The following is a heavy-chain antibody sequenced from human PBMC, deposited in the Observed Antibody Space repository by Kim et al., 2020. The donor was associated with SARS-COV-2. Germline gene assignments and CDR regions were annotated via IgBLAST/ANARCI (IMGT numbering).Heavy chain of an antibody. V-gene: IGHV1-8*01. J-gene: IGHJ4*02. CDR1: GYTFTSYD. CDR2: MNPNSGNT. Sequence: ASEKVSCKASGYTFTSYDINWVRQATGQGLEWMGWMNPNSGNTGYAQKFQGRVTMTRNTSISTAYMELSSLRSEDTAVYYCARGLGSDILTGYPLLDYLGQGTLVTVSS. D-gene: IGHD3-9*01. CDR3: ARGLGSDILTGYPLLDY.